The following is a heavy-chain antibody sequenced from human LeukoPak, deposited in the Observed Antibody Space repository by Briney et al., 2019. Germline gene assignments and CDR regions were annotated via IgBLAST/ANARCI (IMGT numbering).Heavy chain of an antibody. Sequence: GGSLRLSCAGSGFTFSTYSMNWVRLAPGKGLEWVSYISPTSGTIYYTGSVKGRFTISRDNAKNSLYLQMNSLTVEDTAVYYCARGSSSGWYYSHMDVWGKGTTVIVSS. J-gene: IGHJ6*03. D-gene: IGHD6-19*01. CDR2: ISPTSGTI. CDR1: GFTFSTYS. CDR3: ARGSSSGWYYSHMDV. V-gene: IGHV3-48*01.